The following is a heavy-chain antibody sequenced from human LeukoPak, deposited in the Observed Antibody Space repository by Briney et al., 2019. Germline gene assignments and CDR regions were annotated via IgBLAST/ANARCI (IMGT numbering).Heavy chain of an antibody. CDR3: ARILSSIAAPLGSDY. CDR1: GGSISSYY. CDR2: IYYSGST. Sequence: SETLSLTCTVSGGSISSYYWSWIRQPPGKGLEWIGYIYYSGSTNYNPSLKSRVTISVDTSKNQFSLKLSSVTAADTAVYYCARILSSIAAPLGSDYWGQGTLVTVSS. V-gene: IGHV4-59*12. D-gene: IGHD6-6*01. J-gene: IGHJ4*02.